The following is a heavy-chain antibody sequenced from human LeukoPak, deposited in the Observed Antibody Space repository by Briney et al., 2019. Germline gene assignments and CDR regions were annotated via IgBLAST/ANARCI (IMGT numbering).Heavy chain of an antibody. J-gene: IGHJ5*02. V-gene: IGHV3-23*01. CDR3: ARGVEGYYYDSSGGNWFDP. D-gene: IGHD3-22*01. CDR1: GFTFSSYA. Sequence: GGSLRLSCAASGFTFSSYAMNWVRQAPGKGLEWVSTIRGSGGSTYNADSVKGRFTIARDNSKNTLYLQMNSLRAEDTAVYYCARGVEGYYYDSSGGNWFDPWGQGTLVTVSS. CDR2: IRGSGGST.